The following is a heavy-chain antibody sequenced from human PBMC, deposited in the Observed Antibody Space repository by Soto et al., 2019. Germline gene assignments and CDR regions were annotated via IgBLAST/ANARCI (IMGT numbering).Heavy chain of an antibody. V-gene: IGHV2-5*02. Sequence: QITLKESGPTVVKPTQTLTLTCSLSGFSLNTGGVGVGWIRQPPGKALEWLAVIYWDDDKSWNPSLRDRLTINTDASDDQVVLTVTNMDPVDTGTYYCARRRGGFGGGWTTPYVDYWGQGTLVTVSS. D-gene: IGHD6-19*01. J-gene: IGHJ4*02. CDR1: GFSLNTGGVG. CDR2: IYWDDDK. CDR3: ARRRGGFGGGWTTPYVDY.